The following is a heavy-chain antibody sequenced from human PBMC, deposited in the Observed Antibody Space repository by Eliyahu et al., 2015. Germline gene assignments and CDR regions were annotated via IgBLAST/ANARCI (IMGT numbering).Heavy chain of an antibody. CDR3: ALLRFDY. Sequence: QVQLVQSGAEVKXPGSSVKVSCXASGGTFSSXAISXVRQAPGQGLXWMGGIIPIFGTANYAQKFQGRVTITADESTSTAYMELSSLRSEDTAVYYCALLRFDYWGQGTLVTVSS. V-gene: IGHV1-69*01. CDR2: IIPIFGTA. J-gene: IGHJ4*02. D-gene: IGHD2-15*01. CDR1: GGTFSSXA.